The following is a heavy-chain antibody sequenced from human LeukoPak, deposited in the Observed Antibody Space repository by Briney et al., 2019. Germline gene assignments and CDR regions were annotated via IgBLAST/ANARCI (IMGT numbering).Heavy chain of an antibody. V-gene: IGHV1-69*04. Sequence: GASVKVSCKASGGTFSSYAISWVRQAPGQGLEWMGRIIPILGIANYAQKFQGRVTITADKSTSTAYMELSSLRSEDTAVYYCAREGPYYDSSPLPSLDLSTFDYWGQGTLVTVSS. CDR3: AREGPYYDSSPLPSLDLSTFDY. CDR1: GGTFSSYA. D-gene: IGHD3-22*01. J-gene: IGHJ4*02. CDR2: IIPILGIA.